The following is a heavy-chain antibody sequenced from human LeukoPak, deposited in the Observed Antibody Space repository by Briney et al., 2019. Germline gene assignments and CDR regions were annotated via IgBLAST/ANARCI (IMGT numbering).Heavy chain of an antibody. V-gene: IGHV3-11*04. Sequence: GGSLRLSCAASGFTFSDYYMSWIRQAPGKGLEWVSYISSSGSTIYYADSVKGRFTISRDNAKNSLYLQMKSLRAEDTAVYYCAKIPLCSSTSCYFGYFDNGGRGPRVTV. CDR3: AKIPLCSSTSCYFGYFDN. CDR2: ISSSGSTI. D-gene: IGHD2-2*01. CDR1: GFTFSDYY. J-gene: IGHJ4*03.